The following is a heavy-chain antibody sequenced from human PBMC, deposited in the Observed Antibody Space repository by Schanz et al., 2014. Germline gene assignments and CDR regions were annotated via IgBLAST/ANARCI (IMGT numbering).Heavy chain of an antibody. CDR1: GFTFSIYG. Sequence: QVQLVESGGGVVQPGRSLRLSCAASGFTFSIYGMHWVRQAPGKGLEWVAAMSYDGSIKYYGDSVKGRFTISRDNAKNSLFLQMNSLRVEDTAVYYCARLPVGYGSGIWDVWGQGTSVTVSS. CDR3: ARLPVGYGSGIWDV. V-gene: IGHV3-33*01. J-gene: IGHJ6*02. D-gene: IGHD3-10*01. CDR2: MSYDGSIK.